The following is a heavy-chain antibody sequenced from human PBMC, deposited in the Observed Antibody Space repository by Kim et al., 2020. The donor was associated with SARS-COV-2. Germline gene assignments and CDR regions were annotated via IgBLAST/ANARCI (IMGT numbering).Heavy chain of an antibody. CDR2: IIPILGIA. Sequence: SVKVSCKASGGTFSSYAISWVRQAPGQGLEWMGRIIPILGIANYAQKFQGRVTITADKSTSTAYMELSSLRSEDTAVYYCARGGKYCSGGSCPRGYFDYWGQGTLVTVSS. CDR3: ARGGKYCSGGSCPRGYFDY. CDR1: GGTFSSYA. J-gene: IGHJ4*02. V-gene: IGHV1-69*04. D-gene: IGHD2-15*01.